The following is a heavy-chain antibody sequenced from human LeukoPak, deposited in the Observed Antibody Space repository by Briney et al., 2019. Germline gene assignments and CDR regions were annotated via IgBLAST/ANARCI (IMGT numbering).Heavy chain of an antibody. J-gene: IGHJ3*02. Sequence: ASVKVSCKASGYTFTSYYMHWVRQAPGQGLEWMGIISPSGGSTSYAQKFQGRVTMTRDTSTSTVYMELSSLRSEDTAVYYCAREAGGDYVWGSYRPGAFDIWGQGTMVTVSS. CDR2: ISPSGGST. V-gene: IGHV1-46*01. D-gene: IGHD3-16*02. CDR3: AREAGGDYVWGSYRPGAFDI. CDR1: GYTFTSYY.